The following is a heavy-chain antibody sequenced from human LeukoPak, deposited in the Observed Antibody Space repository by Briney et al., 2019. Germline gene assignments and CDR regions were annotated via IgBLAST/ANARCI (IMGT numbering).Heavy chain of an antibody. CDR2: INPNSGGT. Sequence: ASEKVSCKASGYTFTGYYMHWVRQAPGQGLEWMGWINPNSGGTNYAQKFQGRVTMTRDTSISTAYMELSRLRSDDTAVYYCARLRSRGYCSSTSCYASDYWGQGTLVTVSS. CDR3: ARLRSRGYCSSTSCYASDY. CDR1: GYTFTGYY. D-gene: IGHD2-2*01. J-gene: IGHJ4*02. V-gene: IGHV1-2*02.